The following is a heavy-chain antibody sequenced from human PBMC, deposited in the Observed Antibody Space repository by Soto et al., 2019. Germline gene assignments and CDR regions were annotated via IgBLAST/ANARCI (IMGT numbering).Heavy chain of an antibody. V-gene: IGHV3-30-3*01. J-gene: IGHJ5*02. CDR2: ISYDGSNK. CDR1: GFTFRSYA. CDR3: ARDPYGDYILGWFDP. D-gene: IGHD4-17*01. Sequence: QVQLVESGGGVVQPGRSLRLSCAASGFTFRSYAMHWVRQAPGKGLEWVAVISYDGSNKYYADSVKGRFTISRDNSKNTLYLQMNSLRAEDTAVYYCARDPYGDYILGWFDPWGQGTLVTVSS.